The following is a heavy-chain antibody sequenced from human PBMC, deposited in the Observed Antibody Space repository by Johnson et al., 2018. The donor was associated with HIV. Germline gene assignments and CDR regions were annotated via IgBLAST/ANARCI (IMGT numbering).Heavy chain of an antibody. D-gene: IGHD6-19*01. CDR2: ISYDGSNK. J-gene: IGHJ3*02. V-gene: IGHV3-30-3*01. CDR3: ARDWNPLAVAGAQYAFDI. Sequence: QVQLVESGGGLVKPGGSLRLSCAASGFTFSSYAMHWVRQAPGKGLEWVAVISYDGSNKYYADSVKGRFTISRDNSKNTLYLQMNSLRAEDTALYYCARDWNPLAVAGAQYAFDIWGQGTMVTVSS. CDR1: GFTFSSYA.